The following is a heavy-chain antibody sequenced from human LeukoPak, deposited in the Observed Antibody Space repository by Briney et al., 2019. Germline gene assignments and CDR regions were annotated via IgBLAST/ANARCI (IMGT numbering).Heavy chain of an antibody. J-gene: IGHJ2*01. D-gene: IGHD3-10*01. CDR3: ARHGPWFGESVRYRYFDL. CDR1: GGSISSYY. Sequence: KASETLSLTCTVSGGSISSYYWSWIRQPPGKGLEWIGYIYYSGSTNYNPSLKSRVTISVDTSKNQFSLKLSSVTAADTAVYYCARHGPWFGESVRYRYFDLWGRGTLVTVSS. CDR2: IYYSGST. V-gene: IGHV4-59*08.